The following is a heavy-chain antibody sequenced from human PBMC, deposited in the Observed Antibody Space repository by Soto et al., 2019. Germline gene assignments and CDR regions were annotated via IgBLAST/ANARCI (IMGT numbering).Heavy chain of an antibody. Sequence: QVQLVQSGTEEKKPGASVKVSCKASGYTFTSYVMHWVRQAPGQRLEWMGWINAGNGDTKYSQNFQDRATITTDTSASIAYMEVTILRSEDTAVYYCARALGGSGYDPSVYWGQGTLVTVSS. D-gene: IGHD5-12*01. CDR3: ARALGGSGYDPSVY. V-gene: IGHV1-3*05. J-gene: IGHJ4*02. CDR2: INAGNGDT. CDR1: GYTFTSYV.